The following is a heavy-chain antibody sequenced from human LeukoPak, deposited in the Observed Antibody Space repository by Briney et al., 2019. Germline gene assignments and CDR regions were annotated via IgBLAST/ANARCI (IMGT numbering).Heavy chain of an antibody. CDR2: MNPNSGNT. J-gene: IGHJ4*02. CDR1: GYTFTSYD. Sequence: ASVKVSCKASGYTFTSYDINWVRQATGRGLEWMGWMNPNSGNTGYAQKFQGRVTMTRNTSISTAYMELSSLRSEDTAVYYCAVAGGSGSSFDYWGQGTLVTVSS. CDR3: AVAGGSGSSFDY. D-gene: IGHD3-10*01. V-gene: IGHV1-8*01.